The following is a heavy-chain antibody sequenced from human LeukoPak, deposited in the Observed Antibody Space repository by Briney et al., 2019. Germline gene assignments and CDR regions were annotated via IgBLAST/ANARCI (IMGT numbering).Heavy chain of an antibody. V-gene: IGHV3-21*01. Sequence: GGSLRLSCAASGFTFSTYSMNWVRQAPGKGLEWVSFISTSNSYIYYADSVKGRFTISRDNSKNSLYLQMNSLRAEDTAVYYCARDQDWNDRGGLDYWGQGTLVIVSS. CDR3: ARDQDWNDRGGLDY. CDR1: GFTFSTYS. D-gene: IGHD1-1*01. CDR2: ISTSNSYI. J-gene: IGHJ4*02.